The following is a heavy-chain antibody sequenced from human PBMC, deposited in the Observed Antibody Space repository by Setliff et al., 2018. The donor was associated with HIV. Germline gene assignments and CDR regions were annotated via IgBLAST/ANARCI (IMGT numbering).Heavy chain of an antibody. J-gene: IGHJ4*02. CDR1: GDSISSGTYY. Sequence: SETLSLTCTVSGDSISSGTYYWSWIRQPAGKGLEWIGRIYSSGSTNYNPSLKSRVTMSVDTAKNQFSLKLSSVTAADTAVYYCARDRLTYYFDYWGQGILVTVSS. D-gene: IGHD3-22*01. CDR2: IYSSGST. V-gene: IGHV4-61*02. CDR3: ARDRLTYYFDY.